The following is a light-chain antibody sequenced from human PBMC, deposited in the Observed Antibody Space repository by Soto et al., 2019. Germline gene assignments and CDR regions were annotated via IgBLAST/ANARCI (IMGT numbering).Light chain of an antibody. CDR3: QQFSSYPLT. CDR1: QSVSSSY. CDR2: GAS. Sequence: EIVLTQSPGTLSLSPGERATLSCRASQSVSSSYLAWYQQKPGQAPRLLIYGASNRATGIPDRFSGGGSGTDFTLTISRLEPEDFAVYYCQQFSSYPLTFGGGTKVDI. V-gene: IGKV3-20*01. J-gene: IGKJ4*01.